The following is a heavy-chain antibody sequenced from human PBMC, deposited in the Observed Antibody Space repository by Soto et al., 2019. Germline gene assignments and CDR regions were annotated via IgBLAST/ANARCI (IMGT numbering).Heavy chain of an antibody. CDR3: ANGVSYSYGYDAFDI. D-gene: IGHD5-18*01. J-gene: IGHJ3*02. Sequence: PGGSLRLSCAASGLTFSHYGMHWVRQAPGKGLEWVAHISYDGSNKDYADSVKGRFTISRDNSGNTLYLQTDSLRAEDTAVYYCANGVSYSYGYDAFDIWGQGTMVTVSS. CDR1: GLTFSHYG. CDR2: ISYDGSNK. V-gene: IGHV3-30*18.